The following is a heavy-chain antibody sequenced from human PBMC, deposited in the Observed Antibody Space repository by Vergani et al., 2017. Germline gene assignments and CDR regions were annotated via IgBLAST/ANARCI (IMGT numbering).Heavy chain of an antibody. CDR2: ISFDGTNE. V-gene: IGHV3-30-3*01. CDR3: VRGRGLCAGGRCYTEAWDY. D-gene: IGHD2-2*02. CDR1: GFALNRPA. J-gene: IGHJ4*02. Sequence: QVQLVESGGGVVQPGTSLSLSCVVSGFALNRPAMYWVRQAPGKGLEWVVGISFDGTNEYYPDLVKGRFTISRDIAKNTLYLQVRSLRLEDTGVYHCVRGRGLCAGGRCYTEAWDYWGQGTPVTVSS.